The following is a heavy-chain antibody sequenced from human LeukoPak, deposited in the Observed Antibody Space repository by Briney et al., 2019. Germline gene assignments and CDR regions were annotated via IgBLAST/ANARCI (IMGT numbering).Heavy chain of an antibody. CDR1: GFTFSSYS. D-gene: IGHD3-16*02. CDR2: TSSSSSYI. J-gene: IGHJ4*02. V-gene: IGHV3-21*01. Sequence: SGGSLRLSCAASGFTFSSYSMNWVRQAPGKGLEWVSSTSSSSSYIYYADSVKGRFTISRDNAKNSLYLQMNSLRAEDTAVYYCARDTYDYVWGSYRYFDYWGQGTLVTVSS. CDR3: ARDTYDYVWGSYRYFDY.